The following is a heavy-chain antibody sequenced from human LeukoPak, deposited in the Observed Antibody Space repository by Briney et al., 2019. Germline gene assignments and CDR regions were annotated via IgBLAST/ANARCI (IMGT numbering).Heavy chain of an antibody. J-gene: IGHJ3*02. CDR1: DDSFSSHH. V-gene: IGHV4-59*11. D-gene: IGHD4-17*01. Sequence: NPSETLSLTCAVSDDSFSSHHWTWIRQPPGKGLEWIGYISYIGSTNYNPSLKSRVTISIDTSRNQFSLKLSSVTAADTAVYYCARDLVTVTKGFDIWGQGTMVSVSS. CDR3: ARDLVTVTKGFDI. CDR2: ISYIGST.